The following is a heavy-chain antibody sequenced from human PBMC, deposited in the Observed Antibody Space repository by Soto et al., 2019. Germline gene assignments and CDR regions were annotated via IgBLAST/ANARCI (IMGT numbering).Heavy chain of an antibody. J-gene: IGHJ5*02. CDR1: GGSFSGYY. V-gene: IGHV4-34*01. D-gene: IGHD6-19*01. CDR2: INHSGST. Sequence: SETLSLTCAVYGGSFSGYYWSWIRQPPGKGLEWIGEINHSGSTNYNPSLKSRVTISVDTSKNQFSLKLSSVTAADTAVYYCARGPGQWLVRVLGWFDPWGQGTLVTVSS. CDR3: ARGPGQWLVRVLGWFDP.